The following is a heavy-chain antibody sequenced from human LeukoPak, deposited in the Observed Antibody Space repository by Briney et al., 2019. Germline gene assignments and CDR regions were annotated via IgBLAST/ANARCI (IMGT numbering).Heavy chain of an antibody. J-gene: IGHJ4*02. CDR3: AKLIYYDTSGCLDY. V-gene: IGHV3-23*01. CDR1: GFTFSNYA. D-gene: IGHD3-22*01. CDR2: ISGNGGRT. Sequence: GGPLRLSCAASGFTFSNYAMSWVRQAPGKGLEWVAGISGNGGRTYFADSVKGQFTISRDNPRNTVYLQMNSLRAEDTAVYYCAKLIYYDTSGCLDYWGQGSLVTVSS.